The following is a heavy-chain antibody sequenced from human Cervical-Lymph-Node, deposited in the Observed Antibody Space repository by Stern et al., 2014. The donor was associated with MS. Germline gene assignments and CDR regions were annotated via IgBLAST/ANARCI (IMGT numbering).Heavy chain of an antibody. V-gene: IGHV1-8*01. CDR1: GYPFTGYD. J-gene: IGHJ3*02. CDR2: ITPNSAAT. CDR3: ARRKTGWTGTTLFDVFDT. D-gene: IGHD1/OR15-1a*01. Sequence: VQLVESGAEVKKPGASVKVACKASGYPFTGYDITWVRQAPGQGLEWMGWITPNSAATGNAQKFQGRVSMARDTSTDTVYMELNSLASEDTGVYYCARRKTGWTGTTLFDVFDTWGQGTVVTVSS.